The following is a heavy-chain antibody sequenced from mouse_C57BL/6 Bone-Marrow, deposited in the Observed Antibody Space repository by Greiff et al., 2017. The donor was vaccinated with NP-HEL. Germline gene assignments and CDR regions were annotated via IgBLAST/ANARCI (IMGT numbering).Heavy chain of an antibody. CDR1: GFTFSDFY. D-gene: IGHD4-1*01. Sequence: EVKLMESGGGLVQSGRSLRLSCATSGFTFSDFYMEWVRQAPGKGLEWIAASRNKANDYTTEYSASVKGRFIVSRDTSQSILYLQMNALRAEDTAIYYCARDLLGGRNYWGQGTSVTVSS. CDR2: SRNKANDYTT. V-gene: IGHV7-1*01. CDR3: ARDLLGGRNY. J-gene: IGHJ4*01.